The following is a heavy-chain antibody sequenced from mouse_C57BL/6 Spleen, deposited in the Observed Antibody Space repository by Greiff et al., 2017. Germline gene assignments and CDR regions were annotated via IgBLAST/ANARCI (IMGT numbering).Heavy chain of an antibody. CDR3: ARSPYGNYGYFDV. CDR1: GYAFSSSW. V-gene: IGHV1-82*01. CDR2: IYPGDGDT. Sequence: VQLQQSGPELVKPGASVKISCKASGYAFSSSWMNWVKQRPGKGLEWIGRIYPGDGDTNYNGKFKGKATLTADKSSSTAYMQLSSLTSEDSAVYFCARSPYGNYGYFDVWGTGTTVTVSS. D-gene: IGHD2-1*01. J-gene: IGHJ1*03.